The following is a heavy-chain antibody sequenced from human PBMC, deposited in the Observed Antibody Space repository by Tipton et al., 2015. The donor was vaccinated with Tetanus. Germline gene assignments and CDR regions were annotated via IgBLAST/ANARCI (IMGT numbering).Heavy chain of an antibody. V-gene: IGHV4-30-4*01. D-gene: IGHD3-3*01. J-gene: IGHJ5*02. Sequence: TLSLTCTVSGGSISSGDYYWSWIRQPPGKGLEWIGYIYYSGSTYYNPSLKSRVTISVDTSKNQFSLKLSSVTAADTAVYYCARVLYYDFWSGYPHHNWFDPWGQGTLVTVSS. CDR1: GGSISSGDYY. CDR2: IYYSGST. CDR3: ARVLYYDFWSGYPHHNWFDP.